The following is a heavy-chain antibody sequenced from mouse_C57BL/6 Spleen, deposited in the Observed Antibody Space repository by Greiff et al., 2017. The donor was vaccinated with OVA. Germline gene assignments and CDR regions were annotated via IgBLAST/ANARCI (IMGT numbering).Heavy chain of an antibody. Sequence: EVMLVESGGGLVQPKGSLKLSCAASGFRFNTYAMNWVRQAPGKGLEWVARIRSKSNNYATYYADSVKDRFTISRDDSESMLYLQMNNLKTEDTAMYYCVRGLSGAMDYWGQGTSVTVSS. CDR1: GFRFNTYA. J-gene: IGHJ4*01. D-gene: IGHD2-4*01. CDR2: IRSKSNNYAT. V-gene: IGHV10-1*01. CDR3: VRGLSGAMDY.